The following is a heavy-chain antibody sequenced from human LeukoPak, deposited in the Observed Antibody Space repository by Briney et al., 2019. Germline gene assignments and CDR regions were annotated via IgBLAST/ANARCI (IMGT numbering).Heavy chain of an antibody. CDR3: ARDLFCSGGNCYSAGWFDP. D-gene: IGHD2-15*01. V-gene: IGHV1-18*01. CDR1: GYTFTSYG. Sequence: PGGSLRLSCAASGYTFTSYGISWVRQAPGQGLEWMGWISAYNGNTNYAQKLQGRVTMTTDTSTSTAYMELRSLRSDDTAVYYCARDLFCSGGNCYSAGWFDPWGQGTLVTVSS. CDR2: ISAYNGNT. J-gene: IGHJ5*02.